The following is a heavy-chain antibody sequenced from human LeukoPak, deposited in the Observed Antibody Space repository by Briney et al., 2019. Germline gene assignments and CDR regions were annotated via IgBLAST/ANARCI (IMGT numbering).Heavy chain of an antibody. Sequence: PGGSLRLSCAASGFTFSSYSMNWVRQAPGKGLEWVSSISGNIYYADSVKGRFTISRDNAKNSLYLQMNSLRAEDTAVYYCARDGGAYYYYMDVWGKGTTVTVSS. D-gene: IGHD3-16*01. CDR3: ARDGGAYYYYMDV. CDR1: GFTFSSYS. J-gene: IGHJ6*03. V-gene: IGHV3-21*01. CDR2: ISGNI.